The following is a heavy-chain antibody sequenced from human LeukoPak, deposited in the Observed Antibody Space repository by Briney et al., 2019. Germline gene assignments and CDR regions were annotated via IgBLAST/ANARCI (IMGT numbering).Heavy chain of an antibody. CDR2: ISGSAGGT. D-gene: IGHD3-10*01. V-gene: IGHV3-23*01. CDR1: GFTFSSYA. CDR3: AKERRDNYYGSGNYFGGFDF. Sequence: GGSLRLSCAASGFTFSSYAMSWVRQAPGKGLEWVSTISGSAGGTYFADSVRGRFTISRDNSKNTLNLQVNSLRVEDTAVYYCAKERRDNYYGSGNYFGGFDFWGLGTLVTVSS. J-gene: IGHJ4*02.